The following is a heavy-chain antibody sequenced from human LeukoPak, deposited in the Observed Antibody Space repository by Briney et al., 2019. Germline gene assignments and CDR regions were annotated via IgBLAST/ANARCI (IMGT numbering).Heavy chain of an antibody. D-gene: IGHD2-2*01. J-gene: IGHJ1*01. CDR2: ISSSSSTI. Sequence: GGSLRLSCAASGFTFSSYSMNWVRQAPGKGLEWVSYISSSSSTIYYADSVKGRFTTSRDTSRNTLFLQMNSLRTEGTAVYYCAKDWGQVPASISGHWGQGTLVTVSS. V-gene: IGHV3-48*01. CDR3: AKDWGQVPASISGH. CDR1: GFTFSSYS.